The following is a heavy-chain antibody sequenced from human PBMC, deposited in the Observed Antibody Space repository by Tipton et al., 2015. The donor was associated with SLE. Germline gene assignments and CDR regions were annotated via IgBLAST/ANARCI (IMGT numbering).Heavy chain of an antibody. CDR1: GYTFTSFG. D-gene: IGHD6-19*01. CDR3: AIAVAGTLFFDY. J-gene: IGHJ4*02. CDR2: ISAYNGKT. V-gene: IGHV1-18*01. Sequence: QSGAEVKKPGASVKVSCKASGYTFTSFGISWVRQAPGQGLEWMGWISAYNGKTNYAQRLQDRVTMTTDTSTNTAYMELRSLRSDDTAVYHCAIAVAGTLFFDYWGQGTLVTVSS.